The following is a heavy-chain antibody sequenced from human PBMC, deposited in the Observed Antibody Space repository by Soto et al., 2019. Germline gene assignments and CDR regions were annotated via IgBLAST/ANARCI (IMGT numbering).Heavy chain of an antibody. J-gene: IGHJ1*01. CDR1: GFTFSSYA. V-gene: IGHV3-23*01. CDR3: AKVRLSGGWYFDFQH. Sequence: GGSLRLSCAASGFTFSSYAMSWVRQAPGKGLEWVSAISGSGGSTYYADSVKGRFTISRDNSKNTLYLQMNSLRAEDTAVYYCAKVRLSGGWYFDFQHWGQGTLVTVSS. CDR2: ISGSGGST. D-gene: IGHD6-19*01.